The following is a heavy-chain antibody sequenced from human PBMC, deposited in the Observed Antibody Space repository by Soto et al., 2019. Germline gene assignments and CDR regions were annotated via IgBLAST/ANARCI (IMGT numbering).Heavy chain of an antibody. CDR2: ISWNSGSI. V-gene: IGHV3-9*01. CDR1: GFTFDDYA. D-gene: IGHD6-6*01. J-gene: IGHJ4*02. CDR3: AKDKGFEYSSFFDY. Sequence: ELQLVESGGGLVQPGRSLRLSCAASGFTFDDYAMHWVRQAPGKGLEWVSGISWNSGSIGYADSVKGRFTISRDNAKNSLYLQMNSLRAEDTALYYCAKDKGFEYSSFFDYWGQGTLVTVSS.